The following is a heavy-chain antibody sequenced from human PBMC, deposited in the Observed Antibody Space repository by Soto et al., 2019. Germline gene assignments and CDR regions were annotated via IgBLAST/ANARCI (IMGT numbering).Heavy chain of an antibody. D-gene: IGHD3-22*01. J-gene: IGHJ4*02. CDR1: GFTFSASV. CDR2: ISYGGKNK. CDR3: AREEFEDGRGHFSD. V-gene: IGHV3-30*14. Sequence: VQLVESGGGVVQPGGSLRLSCAASGFTFSASVMHWVRQAPGKGLEWMAIISYGGKNKYYADSVKGRFTISRDITESTLYLQMDSLRTEDTGGYYCAREEFEDGRGHFSDWGQGTLVSVSS.